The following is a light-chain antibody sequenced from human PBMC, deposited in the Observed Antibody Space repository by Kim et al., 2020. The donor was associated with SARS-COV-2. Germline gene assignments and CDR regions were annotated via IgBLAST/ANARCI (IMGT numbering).Light chain of an antibody. Sequence: PGERHTLSCRASQSVSSNLAWYQQKPGQAPRLLIYGASTRATGIPARFSGSGSGTEFTLTISSLQSEDFAVYYCQQYNNWPPLTFGQGTRLEIK. CDR1: QSVSSN. J-gene: IGKJ5*01. CDR2: GAS. CDR3: QQYNNWPPLT. V-gene: IGKV3-15*01.